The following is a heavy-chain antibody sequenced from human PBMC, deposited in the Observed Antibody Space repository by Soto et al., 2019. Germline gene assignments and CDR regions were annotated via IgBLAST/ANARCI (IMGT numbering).Heavy chain of an antibody. CDR1: CGPITRCAYY. Sequence: SETLSLTCTVSCGPITRCAYYWNWIRQLPEKGLEWIGHTYYSGTTYYNPSLKSRLSISVDTSKNQFSLHLSSVTDADTAVYYCVRLGQGLDTWGQGTLVTVSS. V-gene: IGHV4-31*03. CDR3: VRLGQGLDT. J-gene: IGHJ5*02. CDR2: TYYSGTT.